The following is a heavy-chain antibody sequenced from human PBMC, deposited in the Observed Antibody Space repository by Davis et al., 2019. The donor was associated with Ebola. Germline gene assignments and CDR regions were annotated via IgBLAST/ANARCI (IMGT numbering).Heavy chain of an antibody. Sequence: ASVKVSCKASGYTFTSYAMHWVRQAPGQGLEWMGIINPSGGSTSYAQKFQGRVTMTRDTSTSTVYMELSSLRSEDTAVYYCARDLIQLWHNYYYYYGMDVWGQGTTVTVSS. J-gene: IGHJ6*02. CDR2: INPSGGST. CDR1: GYTFTSYA. D-gene: IGHD5-18*01. V-gene: IGHV1-46*01. CDR3: ARDLIQLWHNYYYYYGMDV.